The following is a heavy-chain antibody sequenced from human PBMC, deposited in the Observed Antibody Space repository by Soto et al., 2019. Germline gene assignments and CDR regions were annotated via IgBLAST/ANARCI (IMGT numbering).Heavy chain of an antibody. Sequence: PGGSLRLSCAASGFNFSSYAMSWVRQAPGKGLEWVSAISGSGGSTYYADSVKGRFTISRDNSKNTLYLQMNSLRAEDTAVYYCASRIAAAGTFYYWGQGTLVTVSS. CDR1: GFNFSSYA. J-gene: IGHJ4*02. D-gene: IGHD6-13*01. V-gene: IGHV3-23*01. CDR3: ASRIAAAGTFYY. CDR2: ISGSGGST.